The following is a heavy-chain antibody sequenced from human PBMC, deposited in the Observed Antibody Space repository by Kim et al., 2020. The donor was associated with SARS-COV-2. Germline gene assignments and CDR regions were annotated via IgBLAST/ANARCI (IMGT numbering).Heavy chain of an antibody. D-gene: IGHD6-6*01. CDR1: GGSISSYY. J-gene: IGHJ5*02. Sequence: SETLSLTCTVSGGSISSYYWSWIRQPPGKGLEWIGYIYYSGSTNYNPSLKSRVTISVDTSKNQFSLKLSSVTAADTAVYYCARVVPIGIAARPCWFDPWGQGTLVTVSS. V-gene: IGHV4-59*01. CDR2: IYYSGST. CDR3: ARVVPIGIAARPCWFDP.